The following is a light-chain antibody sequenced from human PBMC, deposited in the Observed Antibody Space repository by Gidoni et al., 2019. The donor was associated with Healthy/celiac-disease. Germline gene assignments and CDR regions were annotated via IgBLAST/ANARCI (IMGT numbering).Light chain of an antibody. CDR3: QQSYSTLWT. Sequence: DIQMTQSPSSLSASVGDRVTITCRASQRITSYLNWYQQKPGKAPKRLIYAASSLQSGVPSRFSGSGSGTDFTLNISSLQPEDFATYYCQQSYSTLWTFGQGTKVEIK. CDR1: QRITSY. J-gene: IGKJ1*01. CDR2: AAS. V-gene: IGKV1-39*01.